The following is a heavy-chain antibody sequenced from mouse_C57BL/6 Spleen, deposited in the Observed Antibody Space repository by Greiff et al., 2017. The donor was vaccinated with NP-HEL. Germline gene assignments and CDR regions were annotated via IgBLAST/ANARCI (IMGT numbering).Heavy chain of an antibody. V-gene: IGHV5-9-1*02. CDR3: TRVPLDYAMDY. J-gene: IGHJ4*01. D-gene: IGHD6-1*01. CDR2: ISSGGDYI. CDR1: GFTFSSYA. Sequence: EVQLVESGEGLVKPGGSLKLFCAASGFTFSSYAMSWVRQTPEKRLEWVAYISSGGDYIYYADTVKGRFTISRDNARNTLYLQMSSLKSEDTAMYYCTRVPLDYAMDYWGQGTSVTVSS.